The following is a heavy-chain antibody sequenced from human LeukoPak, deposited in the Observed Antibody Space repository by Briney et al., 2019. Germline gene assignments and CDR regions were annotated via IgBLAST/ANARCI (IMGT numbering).Heavy chain of an antibody. D-gene: IGHD2-21*01. CDR1: GGSISSYY. CDR2: IYYSGST. Sequence: SETLSLTCTVSGGSISSYYWSWIRQPPGKGLEWIGYIYYSGSTKYNPSLQSRVTISVDTSKNQFSLKLNSVTAADTAVYYCARVVPHGQSDYWGQGTLVTVSA. J-gene: IGHJ4*02. CDR3: ARVVPHGQSDY. V-gene: IGHV4-59*01.